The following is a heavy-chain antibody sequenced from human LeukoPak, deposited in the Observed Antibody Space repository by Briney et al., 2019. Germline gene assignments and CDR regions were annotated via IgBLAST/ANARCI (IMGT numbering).Heavy chain of an antibody. J-gene: IGHJ4*02. CDR3: ARHEKGPDCSDY. Sequence: KPSETLSLTCTVSGGSISSYYWSWIRQPPGKGLEWIGYIYYSGSTNYNPSLKSRVTISVDTSKNQFSLKLSSVTAADTAVYYCARHEKGPDCSDYWGQGTLVTVSS. CDR2: IYYSGST. CDR1: GGSISSYY. V-gene: IGHV4-59*08. D-gene: IGHD2-21*01.